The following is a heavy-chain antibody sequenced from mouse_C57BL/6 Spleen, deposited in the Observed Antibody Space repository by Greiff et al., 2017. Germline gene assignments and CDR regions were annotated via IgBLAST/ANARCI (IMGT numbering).Heavy chain of an antibody. Sequence: QVQLKQPGAELVKPGASVKLSCKASGYTFTSYWMHWVKQRPGQGLEWIGMIHPNSGSTNYNEKFKSKATLTVDKSSSTAYMQLSSLTSEDSAVYYCGPGGGGSLDAMDYWGQGTAVTVSS. CDR1: GYTFTSYW. J-gene: IGHJ4*01. CDR2: IHPNSGST. CDR3: GPGGGGSLDAMDY. D-gene: IGHD1-1*02. V-gene: IGHV1-64*01.